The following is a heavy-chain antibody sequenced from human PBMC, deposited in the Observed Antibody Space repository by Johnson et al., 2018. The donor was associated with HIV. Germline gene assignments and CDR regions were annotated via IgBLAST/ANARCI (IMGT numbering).Heavy chain of an antibody. Sequence: QVQLVESGGGVVQPGRSLRLSCAASGFTFSDYYMSWIRQAPGKGLEWVSYITSSGSTIYYADSVKGRFTISRDNSKNTLYLQMNSLRAEDTALYYCARHRGVYPTSPGGVGAFDFWGQGTMVTVSS. CDR2: ITSSGSTI. D-gene: IGHD1-26*01. V-gene: IGHV3-11*01. J-gene: IGHJ3*01. CDR1: GFTFSDYY. CDR3: ARHRGVYPTSPGGVGAFDF.